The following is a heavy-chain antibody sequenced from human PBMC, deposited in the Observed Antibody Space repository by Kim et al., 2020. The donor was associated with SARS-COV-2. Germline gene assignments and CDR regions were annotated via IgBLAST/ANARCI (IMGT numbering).Heavy chain of an antibody. J-gene: IGHJ6*02. D-gene: IGHD1-26*01. CDR2: IDGDGSGA. V-gene: IGHV3-74*03. Sequence: GGSLRLSCVGSGYTFSNYWMHWVRQAPGKGPVWVSRIDGDGSGAKYADSVQGRFTISRDNAKNTLYLQMNSLRADDTAVYYCARVGRRSRDPYYYGMDVWGQGTTVTVSS. CDR1: GYTFSNYW. CDR3: ARVGRRSRDPYYYGMDV.